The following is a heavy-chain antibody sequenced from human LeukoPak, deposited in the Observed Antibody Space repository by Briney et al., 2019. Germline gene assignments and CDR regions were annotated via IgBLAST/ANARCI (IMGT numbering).Heavy chain of an antibody. V-gene: IGHV3-15*01. D-gene: IGHD6-19*01. CDR1: GFTFSNAW. CDR3: AKRGYSSGWLPGAFDI. J-gene: IGHJ3*02. Sequence: GGSLRLSCAASGFTFSNAWMSWVRQAPGKGLEWVGRIKSKTDGGTTDYAAPVKGRFTISRDDSKNTLYLQMNSLRAEDTAVYYCAKRGYSSGWLPGAFDIWGQGTMVTVSS. CDR2: IKSKTDGGTT.